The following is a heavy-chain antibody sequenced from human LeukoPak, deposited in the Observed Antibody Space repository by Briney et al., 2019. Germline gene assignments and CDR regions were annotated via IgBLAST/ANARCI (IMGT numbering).Heavy chain of an antibody. Sequence: SVKVSCKASGGTFSSYAISWVRQAPGQGLEWMGRIIPIFGTANYAQKFQGRVTIATDESTSTAYMELSSLRTEDTAVYYCARYYDSSGADYWGQGTLVTVSS. J-gene: IGHJ4*02. CDR3: ARYYDSSGADY. CDR1: GGTFSSYA. CDR2: IIPIFGTA. D-gene: IGHD3-22*01. V-gene: IGHV1-69*05.